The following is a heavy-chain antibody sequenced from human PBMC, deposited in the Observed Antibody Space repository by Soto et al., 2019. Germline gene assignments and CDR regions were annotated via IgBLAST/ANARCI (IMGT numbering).Heavy chain of an antibody. Sequence: ASVKVSCKASGYTFTRYDINWVRQATGQGLEWMGWMNPNSGNTGYAQKFQGRVTMTRNTSIRTAYLELSSLRSEDTAVYYCARKNPDTGGFDSWGQGILVTVSS. J-gene: IGHJ4*02. CDR1: GYTFTRYD. CDR2: MNPNSGNT. CDR3: ARKNPDTGGFDS. D-gene: IGHD2-8*02. V-gene: IGHV1-8*01.